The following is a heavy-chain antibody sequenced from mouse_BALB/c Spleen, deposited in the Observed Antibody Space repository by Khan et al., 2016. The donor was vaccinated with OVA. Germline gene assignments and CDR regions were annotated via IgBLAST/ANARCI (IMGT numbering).Heavy chain of an antibody. Sequence: VQLQQSGPELVRPGASVKISCKASGYSFTGYFMNWVMQSHGKSLEWIGRINPHIGETFYNPRFKDKATLTVDESSSTAHMELRTLTSEDSAVYYCTRSYRSDFDYLGQGTTLTVSS. CDR1: GYSFTGYF. J-gene: IGHJ2*01. CDR2: INPHIGET. CDR3: TRSYRSDFDY. D-gene: IGHD1-1*01. V-gene: IGHV1-20*01.